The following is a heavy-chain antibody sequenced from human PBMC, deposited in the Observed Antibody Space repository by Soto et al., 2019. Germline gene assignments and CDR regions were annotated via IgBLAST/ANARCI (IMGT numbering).Heavy chain of an antibody. CDR2: IYYSGST. CDR1: GGSISRGGYY. CDR3: ARSVFP. J-gene: IGHJ5*02. V-gene: IGHV4-31*03. Sequence: QVQLQESGPGLVKPSQTLSLPCTVSGGSISRGGYYWSWPRQHPGKGLEWIGYIYYSGSTYYHPSLTSRGTTSVDTAKHQFSLKLSSVNAADTAAYYCARSVFPWGQGTLVTVSS.